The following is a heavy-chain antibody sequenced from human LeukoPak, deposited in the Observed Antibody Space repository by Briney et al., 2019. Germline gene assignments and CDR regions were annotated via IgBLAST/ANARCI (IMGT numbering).Heavy chain of an antibody. V-gene: IGHV3-30-3*01. CDR3: VRGDTGPNN. D-gene: IGHD1-1*01. J-gene: IGHJ4*02. CDR2: ISYHGSNK. CDR1: GFTFITCA. Sequence: GGSLRLSCAASGFTFITCAMHWVRQAPGKGLEWVAVISYHGSNKDYADSVKGRFTISRDNSKNTLYLEMNSLRAEDTAVYYCVRGDTGPNNWGRGTLVTVSS.